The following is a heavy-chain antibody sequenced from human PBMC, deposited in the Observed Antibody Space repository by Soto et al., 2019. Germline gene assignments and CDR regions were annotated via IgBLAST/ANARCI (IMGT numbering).Heavy chain of an antibody. Sequence: QVQLVESGGGVVQPGRSLRLSCAASGFTFSSYGMHWVRQAPGKGLEWVAVISYDGSNKYYADSVKGRFTIYRDNSKNTLYLQMNSLRAEDTAVYYCAKDATSYCGGDCYDIDYWGQGTLVTVSS. D-gene: IGHD2-21*02. J-gene: IGHJ4*02. V-gene: IGHV3-30*18. CDR1: GFTFSSYG. CDR3: AKDATSYCGGDCYDIDY. CDR2: ISYDGSNK.